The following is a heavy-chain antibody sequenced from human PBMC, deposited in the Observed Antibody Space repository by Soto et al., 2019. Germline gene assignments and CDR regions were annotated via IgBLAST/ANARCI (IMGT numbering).Heavy chain of an antibody. Sequence: GGSLRLCCAASGFTFSSYAMSWVRQAPGKGLEWVSAISGSGGSTYYADSAKGRFTISRDNSKNTLYLQMNSLRAEDTAVYYCARPSGYDSFVFDYWGQGTLVTVSS. CDR2: ISGSGGST. J-gene: IGHJ4*02. CDR3: ARPSGYDSFVFDY. V-gene: IGHV3-23*01. CDR1: GFTFSSYA. D-gene: IGHD5-12*01.